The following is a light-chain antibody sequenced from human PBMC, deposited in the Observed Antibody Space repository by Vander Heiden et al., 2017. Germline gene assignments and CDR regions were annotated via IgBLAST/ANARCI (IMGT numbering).Light chain of an antibody. CDR1: RGITSTY. CDR3: HQYVTSPGT. CDR2: GAS. J-gene: IGKJ1*01. V-gene: IGKV3-20*01. Sequence: EIVLTKYPGTLSLSPGERATLSCRASRGITSTYLTWYQHTPGQSPRLLIYGASTRATGIPDRFSGSGSGTDFTLTISRLEPEDFVVYYCHQYVTSPGTFGQGTKVEIK.